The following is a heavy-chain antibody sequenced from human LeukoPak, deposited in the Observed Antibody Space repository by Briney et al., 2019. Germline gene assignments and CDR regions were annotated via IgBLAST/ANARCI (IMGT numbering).Heavy chain of an antibody. V-gene: IGHV4-38-2*01. D-gene: IGHD2-2*01. J-gene: IGHJ4*02. CDR3: ARSTDY. CDR1: GYSISSGYY. Sequence: PSETLSLTCAVSGYSISSGYYWGWIRQPPGKGLEWIGSIYHSGSTYYNPSLKSRVTISVDTSKNQFSLKLSSVTAANTAVYYCARSTDYWGQGTLVTVSS. CDR2: IYHSGST.